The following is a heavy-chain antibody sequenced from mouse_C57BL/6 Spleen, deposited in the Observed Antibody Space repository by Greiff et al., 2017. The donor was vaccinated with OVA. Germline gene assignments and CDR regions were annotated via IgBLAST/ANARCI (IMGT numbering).Heavy chain of an antibody. CDR3: ARHDGYPYYYAMDY. Sequence: EVKLVESGGGLVKPGGSLKLSCAASGFTFSSYTMSWVRQTPEKRLEWVATISGGGGNTYYPDSVKGRFTISRDNAKNTLYLQMSSLRSEDTAVYYCARHDGYPYYYAMDYWGQGTSVTVSS. CDR2: ISGGGGNT. J-gene: IGHJ4*01. CDR1: GFTFSSYT. D-gene: IGHD2-3*01. V-gene: IGHV5-9*04.